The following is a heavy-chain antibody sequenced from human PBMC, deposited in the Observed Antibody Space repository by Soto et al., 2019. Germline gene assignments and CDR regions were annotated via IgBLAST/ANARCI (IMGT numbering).Heavy chain of an antibody. CDR2: ISYDGSNK. Sequence: QVQLVESGGGVVQPGRSLRLSCAASGFTFSSYAMHWVRQAPGKGLEWVAVISYDGSNKYYADSVKGRFNISRDNSKNTLYLQMNSLRAEDTAVYYCARAPGLWWYFDLWGRGTLVTVSS. CDR1: GFTFSSYA. J-gene: IGHJ2*01. CDR3: ARAPGLWWYFDL. D-gene: IGHD2-8*02. V-gene: IGHV3-30-3*01.